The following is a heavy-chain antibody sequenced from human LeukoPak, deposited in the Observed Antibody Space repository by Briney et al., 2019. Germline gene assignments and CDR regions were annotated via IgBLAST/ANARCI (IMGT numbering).Heavy chain of an antibody. V-gene: IGHV3-30*02. CDR1: GFTFSSYG. J-gene: IGHJ4*02. CDR2: IRYDGSNK. Sequence: GGSLRLSCAASGFTFSSYGMHWVRQAPGKGLEWVAFIRYDGSNKYYADSVKGRFTISRDNSKNTLYLQMNSLRAEDTAVYYCAREGDYDSSGTFDYWGQGTLVTVSS. D-gene: IGHD3-22*01. CDR3: AREGDYDSSGTFDY.